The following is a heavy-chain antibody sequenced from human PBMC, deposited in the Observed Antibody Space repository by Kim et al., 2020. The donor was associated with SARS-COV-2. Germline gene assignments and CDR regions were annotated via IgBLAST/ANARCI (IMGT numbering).Heavy chain of an antibody. J-gene: IGHJ3*02. CDR2: IYSGGST. CDR1: GFTVSSNY. CDR3: ARMEVVAAYSQAFDI. D-gene: IGHD2-15*01. V-gene: IGHV3-53*04. Sequence: GGSLRLSCAASGFTVSSNYMSWVRQAPGKGLEWVSVIYSGGSTYYADSVKGRFTISRHNSKNTLYLQMNSLRAEDTAVYYCARMEVVAAYSQAFDIWGQGTMVTVSS.